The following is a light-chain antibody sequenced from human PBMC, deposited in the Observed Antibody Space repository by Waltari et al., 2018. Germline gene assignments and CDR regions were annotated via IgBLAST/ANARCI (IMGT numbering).Light chain of an antibody. CDR2: EAS. J-gene: IGKJ1*01. V-gene: IGKV3-20*01. CDR3: QKYGTLPAT. CDR1: QNIRIY. Sequence: EIVLTQSPGTLSLSPGERVTLSCRASQNIRIYLAWYQQKPGQPPRLLIYEASRRATGSPDRFSGSGSGTDFSLTISRLEPEDFGVYYCQKYGTLPATFGQGTKVEIK.